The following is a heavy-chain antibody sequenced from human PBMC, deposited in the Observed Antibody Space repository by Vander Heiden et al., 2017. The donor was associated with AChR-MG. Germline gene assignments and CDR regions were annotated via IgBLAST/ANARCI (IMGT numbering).Heavy chain of an antibody. J-gene: IGHJ5*02. D-gene: IGHD2-8*02. CDR1: GFTFIRHA. CDR3: AKEDVLVVYACRDGGVWFDP. Sequence: EVQLLESGGGLVQPGVSLRLSCAASGFTFIRHAMSGVRQAPGKGLEWVSAISGSGGSTYYADSVKGRFTISRDNSKNTLYLQRNSLRAEDTAVYYCAKEDVLVVYACRDGGVWFDPWGQGTLVTVSS. CDR2: ISGSGGST. V-gene: IGHV3-23*01.